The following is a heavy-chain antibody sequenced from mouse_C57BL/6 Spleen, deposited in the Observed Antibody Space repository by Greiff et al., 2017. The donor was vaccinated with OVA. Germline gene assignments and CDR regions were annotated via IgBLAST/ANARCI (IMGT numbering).Heavy chain of an antibody. CDR2: INPNNGGT. CDR3: ARPHYGSSYDY. J-gene: IGHJ2*01. D-gene: IGHD1-1*01. Sequence: VQLQQSGPELVKPGASVKISCKASGYTFTDYYMNWVKQSHGKSLEWIGDINPNNGGTSYNQKFKGKATLTVDKSSSTAYMELRSLTSEDSAVYYCARPHYGSSYDYWGQGTTLTVSS. V-gene: IGHV1-26*01. CDR1: GYTFTDYY.